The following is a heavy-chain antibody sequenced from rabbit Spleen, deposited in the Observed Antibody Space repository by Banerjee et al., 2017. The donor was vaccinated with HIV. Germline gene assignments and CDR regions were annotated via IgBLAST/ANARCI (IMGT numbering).Heavy chain of an antibody. J-gene: IGHJ4*01. CDR3: ARVSETSGWGQDL. V-gene: IGHV1S45*01. Sequence: QREECGGDLVKPEGSLTLTCTASGFSFSSGYDMFWVRQAPGKGLEWIGYIYSAIGYTYYASWAKGRFTISKTSSTTVTLQMTSLTVADTATYFCARVSETSGWGQDLWGPGTLVTVS. D-gene: IGHD4-1*01. CDR2: IYSAIGYT. CDR1: GFSFSSGYD.